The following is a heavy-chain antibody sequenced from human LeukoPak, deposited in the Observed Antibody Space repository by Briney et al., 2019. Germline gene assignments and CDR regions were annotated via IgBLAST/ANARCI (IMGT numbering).Heavy chain of an antibody. CDR2: IKKDGSEK. Sequence: GGSLRLSCAASGFTFSSYWMNWVRQAPGKGLEWVAIIKKDGSEKLYVDSVQGRFTISRDNAKNSLYLEMNRLRAEDTAVYYCVGGSGRLPDYWGQGTLVTVSS. D-gene: IGHD6-19*01. V-gene: IGHV3-7*04. J-gene: IGHJ4*02. CDR1: GFTFSSYW. CDR3: VGGSGRLPDY.